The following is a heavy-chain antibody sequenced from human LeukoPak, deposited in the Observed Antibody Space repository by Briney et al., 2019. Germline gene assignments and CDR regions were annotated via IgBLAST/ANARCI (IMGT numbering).Heavy chain of an antibody. D-gene: IGHD3-22*01. CDR3: GREYASSGYCDS. CDR1: GFTFRSYA. V-gene: IGHV3-23*01. J-gene: IGHJ4*02. CDR2: IGGCGGSA. Sequence: GGALRLSCAASGFTFRSYAMSWVRQAPGKGLEWVSAIGGCGGSAYYADSVKGRFTISRDNSKNTLYLQMNSLRAEDKAVYYCGREYASSGYCDSWGQGTLVTVSS.